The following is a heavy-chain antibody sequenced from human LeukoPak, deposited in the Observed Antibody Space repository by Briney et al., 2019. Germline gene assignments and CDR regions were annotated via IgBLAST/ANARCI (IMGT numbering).Heavy chain of an antibody. Sequence: PGESLRLSCAASGFTFSNYWMHWVRQAPGKGLVWVSHINSDGSRTNYAASVKGRFTISRVNAKNTLYLQMNSLRAEDTAVYYCARQPDYWGQGTLVTVSS. CDR2: INSDGSRT. CDR3: ARQPDY. CDR1: GFTFSNYW. J-gene: IGHJ4*02. V-gene: IGHV3-74*01. D-gene: IGHD1-14*01.